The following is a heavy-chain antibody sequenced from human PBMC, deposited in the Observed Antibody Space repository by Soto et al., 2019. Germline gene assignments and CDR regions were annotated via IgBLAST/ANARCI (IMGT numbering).Heavy chain of an antibody. J-gene: IGHJ4*02. CDR1: GGSFSDYY. V-gene: IGHV4-34*01. CDR2: INHSGTT. CDR3: ARRLIVVLQFDY. Sequence: PSETLSLTCAVYGGSFSDYYWSWIRQPPGKGLEWIGEINHSGTTSYNPSLKSRVTISVDTSKNQFSLKLTSVTAADTAVYYCARRLIVVLQFDYWGRGTLVTVSS. D-gene: IGHD2-2*01.